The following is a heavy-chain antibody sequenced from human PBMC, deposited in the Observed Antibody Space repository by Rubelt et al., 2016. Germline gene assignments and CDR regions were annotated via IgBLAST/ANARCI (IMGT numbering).Heavy chain of an antibody. D-gene: IGHD3-9*01. CDR3: ASSGFDYDILTGYYNYYGMDV. CDR1: GYTFTSYA. Sequence: QVQLVQSGAEVKKPGASVKVSCKASGYTFTSYAMHWVRQAPGQRLEWMGWINAGNGNTKYSQKFQGRCTSTRDTSASTAYMELSSLRSEDTAVYYCASSGFDYDILTGYYNYYGMDVWGQGTTVTVSS. J-gene: IGHJ6*02. V-gene: IGHV1-3*01. CDR2: INAGNGNT.